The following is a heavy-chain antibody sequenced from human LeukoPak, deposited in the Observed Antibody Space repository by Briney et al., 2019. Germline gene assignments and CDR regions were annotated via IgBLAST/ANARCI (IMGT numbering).Heavy chain of an antibody. CDR2: IYYSGST. J-gene: IGHJ6*03. V-gene: IGHV4-59*01. CDR1: GGSFSGYY. CDR3: ARGLKQTYYYYYMDV. D-gene: IGHD3-16*01. Sequence: SETLSLTCAVYGGSFSGYYWSWIRQPPGKGLEWIGYIYYSGSTNYNPSLKSRVTISVDTSKNQFSLKLSSVTAADTAVYYCARGLKQTYYYYYMDVWGKGTTVTVSS.